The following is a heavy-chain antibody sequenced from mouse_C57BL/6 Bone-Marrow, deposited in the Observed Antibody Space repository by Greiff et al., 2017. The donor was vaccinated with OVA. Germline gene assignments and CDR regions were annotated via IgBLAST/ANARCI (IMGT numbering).Heavy chain of an antibody. V-gene: IGHV5-17*01. D-gene: IGHD1-1*01. CDR3: ARPITTVVAMGPH. CDR1: GFTFSDYG. CDR2: ISSRSSTI. Sequence: EVQLVESGGGLVKPGGSLKLSCAASGFTFSDYGMHWVRQAPEKGLEWVAYISSRSSTIYYADTVKGRFTISRDNAKNTLFLQMTSLRSEDTAMYYCARPITTVVAMGPHWGQGTLVTVSA. J-gene: IGHJ3*01.